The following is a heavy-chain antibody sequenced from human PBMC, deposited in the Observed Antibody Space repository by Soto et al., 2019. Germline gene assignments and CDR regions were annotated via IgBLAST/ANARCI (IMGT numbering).Heavy chain of an antibody. J-gene: IGHJ6*02. CDR3: ARDGPYYYASRMDV. Sequence: EVQLVESGGGLVQPGGSLRLSCVASGIPVSSNYMTWVRQAPGKGLEWVSVLHSGGDTYYANSVKGRFTTSRHDSTNTLYLQMNSLTPEDTAVYYCARDGPYYYASRMDVWGQGTTVTVSS. D-gene: IGHD3-10*01. V-gene: IGHV3-53*04. CDR2: LHSGGDT. CDR1: GIPVSSNY.